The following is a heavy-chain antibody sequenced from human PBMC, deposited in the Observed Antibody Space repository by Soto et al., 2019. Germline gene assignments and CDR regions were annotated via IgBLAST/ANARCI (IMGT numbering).Heavy chain of an antibody. D-gene: IGHD1-1*01. J-gene: IGHJ3*02. CDR3: ARSPFAGSDAFDI. CDR2: ITPFKSDT. CDR1: GYTLTFRY. Sequence: SVKVSCKASGYTLTFRYLHWVRQAPGQALEWMGWITPFKSDTNYAQKFQDRVTITRDRSVSTAYMELSNLRSDDTAMYYCARSPFAGSDAFDIWGQGTMVTVSS. V-gene: IGHV1-45*02.